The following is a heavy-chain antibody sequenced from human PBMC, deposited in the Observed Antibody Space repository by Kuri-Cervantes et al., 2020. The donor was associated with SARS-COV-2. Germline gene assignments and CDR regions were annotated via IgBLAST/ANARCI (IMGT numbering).Heavy chain of an antibody. Sequence: ESLRLSCTVSGGSISSSSYYWGWIRQPPGKGLEWIGSIYYSGRTYYNPSLKSRVTISVDTSKNQFSLKLSSVTAADTAVYYCARDVRYSGSYLSAFNIWGQGTMLTVSS. CDR1: GGSISSSSYY. V-gene: IGHV4-39*07. D-gene: IGHD1-26*01. CDR3: ARDVRYSGSYLSAFNI. J-gene: IGHJ3*02. CDR2: IYYSGRT.